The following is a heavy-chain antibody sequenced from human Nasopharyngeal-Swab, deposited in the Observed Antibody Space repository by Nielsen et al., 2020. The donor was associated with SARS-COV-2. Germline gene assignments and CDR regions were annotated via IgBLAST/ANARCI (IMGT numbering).Heavy chain of an antibody. D-gene: IGHD5-24*01. CDR2: ITWNGDSI. CDR1: GFTFDDYA. Sequence: GGSLRLSCAASGFTFDDYALSWVRQVPGKGLEWVSRITWNGDSIGYVDSVKGRFTISRDNANNSLFLQMNSLRAEDTAIYYCARDRDVDFLDSWGQGTLVTVSS. V-gene: IGHV3-20*04. J-gene: IGHJ5*01. CDR3: ARDRDVDFLDS.